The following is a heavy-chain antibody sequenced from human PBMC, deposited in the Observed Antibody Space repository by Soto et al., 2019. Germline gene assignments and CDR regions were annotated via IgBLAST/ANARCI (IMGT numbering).Heavy chain of an antibody. CDR2: IWYDGNTK. D-gene: IGHD6-19*01. Sequence: GGSLRLSCAASGFTFNTYGFNWVRQAPGKGLEWVAVIWYDGNTKYYADSVKGRFTISRDNLKNTLYLQMNSLTAEDTAVYYCARPLVAPVAGPYYYGMDVWGQGTTVTVS. CDR3: ARPLVAPVAGPYYYGMDV. CDR1: GFTFNTYG. V-gene: IGHV3-33*01. J-gene: IGHJ6*02.